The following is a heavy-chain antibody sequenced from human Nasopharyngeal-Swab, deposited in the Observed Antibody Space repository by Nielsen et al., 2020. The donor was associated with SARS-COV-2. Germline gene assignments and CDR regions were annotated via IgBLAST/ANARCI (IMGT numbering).Heavy chain of an antibody. CDR2: FDPEDGET. CDR3: ATEPLPGIAVAGTHYYYYHGMDV. D-gene: IGHD6-19*01. Sequence: ASVKVSCKVSGYTLTELSMHWVRQAPGKGLEWMGGFDPEDGETIYAQKFQGRVTMTEDTSTDTAYMELSSLRSEDTAVYYCATEPLPGIAVAGTHYYYYHGMDVWGQGTTVTVS. J-gene: IGHJ6*02. CDR1: GYTLTELS. V-gene: IGHV1-24*01.